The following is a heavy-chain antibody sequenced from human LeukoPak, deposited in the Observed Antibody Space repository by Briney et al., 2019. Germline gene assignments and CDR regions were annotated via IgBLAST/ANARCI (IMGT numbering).Heavy chain of an antibody. V-gene: IGHV4-34*01. CDR3: ARVLSSGWLVFDY. CDR1: GGSFSGYY. D-gene: IGHD6-19*01. CDR2: INHSGST. Sequence: SETLSLTCAVYGGSFSGYYWSWIRQPPGKGREWIGEINHSGSTNYNPSLKSRVTISVDTSKNQFSLKLSSVTAADTAVYYCARVLSSGWLVFDYWGQGTLVTVSS. J-gene: IGHJ4*02.